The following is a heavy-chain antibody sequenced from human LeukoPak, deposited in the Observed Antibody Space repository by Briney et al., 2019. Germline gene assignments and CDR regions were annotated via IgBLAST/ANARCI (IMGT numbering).Heavy chain of an antibody. D-gene: IGHD5-24*01. Sequence: PGGSLRLSCAASGFTVSSNYMSWVRQAPGKGLGWVSVIYSGGSTYYADSVKGRFTISRDNSKNTLYLQMNSLRAEDTAVYYCARVEMATMNFDYWGQGTLVTVSS. CDR2: IYSGGST. V-gene: IGHV3-53*01. CDR3: ARVEMATMNFDY. CDR1: GFTVSSNY. J-gene: IGHJ4*02.